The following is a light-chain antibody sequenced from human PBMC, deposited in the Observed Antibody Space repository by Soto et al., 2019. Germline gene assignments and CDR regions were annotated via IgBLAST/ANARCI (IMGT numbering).Light chain of an antibody. J-gene: IGLJ1*01. Sequence: QSVLTQPPSASGTPGQRVTISCFGGRSNIGGNYVYWYQQLPGTAPKLLIHRNNQRPSGVPDRLSGSKSGTSASLVISGLRSEDXADYYCAAWDDSLSGYVFGTGTTLTVL. CDR1: RSNIGGNY. CDR3: AAWDDSLSGYV. CDR2: RNN. V-gene: IGLV1-47*01.